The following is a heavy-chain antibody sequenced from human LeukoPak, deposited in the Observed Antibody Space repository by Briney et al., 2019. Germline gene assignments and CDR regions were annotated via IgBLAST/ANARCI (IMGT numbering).Heavy chain of an antibody. Sequence: PGRSLRLSCAASGFSFNTFGMDWVRQAPGKGLEWVAVISYDGSNKYYADSVKGRFTISRDNSKNTLYLQMNSLRAEDTAAYYCARAGSEYQLFDDAFDIWGQGTMVTVSS. J-gene: IGHJ3*02. V-gene: IGHV3-30-3*01. CDR1: GFSFNTFG. CDR2: ISYDGSNK. CDR3: ARAGSEYQLFDDAFDI. D-gene: IGHD2-2*01.